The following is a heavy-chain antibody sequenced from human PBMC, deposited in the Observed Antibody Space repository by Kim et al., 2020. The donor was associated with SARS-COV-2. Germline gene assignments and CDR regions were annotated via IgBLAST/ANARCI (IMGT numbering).Heavy chain of an antibody. Sequence: ASVKVSCKASGYSFTLYHLHWVRQAPGQGLEWMGWINPKSGGTKFAQKFQGRVTMTRDTSIDTAYLDLSSLTSDDTATYYCATEAFYGSPLVFWGQGTLV. D-gene: IGHD4-17*01. CDR1: GYSFTLYH. CDR2: INPKSGGT. CDR3: ATEAFYGSPLVF. J-gene: IGHJ4*02. V-gene: IGHV1-2*02.